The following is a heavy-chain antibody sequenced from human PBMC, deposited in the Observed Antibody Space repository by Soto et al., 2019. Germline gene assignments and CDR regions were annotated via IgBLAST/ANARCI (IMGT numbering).Heavy chain of an antibody. D-gene: IGHD3-22*01. CDR1: GGSRNNYF. CDR2: IYYSGST. V-gene: IGHV4-59*08. J-gene: IGHJ4*02. CDR3: ARHSYSDNSGPYDY. Sequence: LVMMSVTCSVSGGSRNNYFWSRIRQPPGKGLEWIGYIYYSGSTDYNPSLKSRVTISVDTSKNQFSLRLRSVTAVDTAVYYCARHSYSDNSGPYDYWGQGTLVTVSS.